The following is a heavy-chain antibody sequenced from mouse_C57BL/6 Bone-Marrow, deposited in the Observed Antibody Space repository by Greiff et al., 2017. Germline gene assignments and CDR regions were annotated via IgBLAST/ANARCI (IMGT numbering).Heavy chain of an antibody. CDR1: GFNIKDDY. V-gene: IGHV14-4*01. J-gene: IGHJ1*03. CDR2: IDPENGDT. Sequence: EVQLQQSGAELVRPGASVKLSCTASGFNIKDDYMHWVKQRPEQGLEWIGWIDPENGDTEYASKFQGKATITADTSSNTAYLQLSSLTSEDTAVYYCTTKRYLDVWGTGTTVTVSS. CDR3: TTKRYLDV.